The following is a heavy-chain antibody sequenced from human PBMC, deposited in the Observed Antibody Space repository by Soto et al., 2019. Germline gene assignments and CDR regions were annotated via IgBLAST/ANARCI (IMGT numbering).Heavy chain of an antibody. D-gene: IGHD1-26*01. CDR1: GFTFSSYS. Sequence: GGSLRLSCAASGFTFSSYSMNWVRQAPGKGLEWVSSISSSSSYIYYADSVKGRFTISRDNAKNSLYLQMNSLRAEDTAVYYCARTGWEILHGDFDIWVQGTMVTVS. CDR3: ARTGWEILHGDFDI. V-gene: IGHV3-21*01. CDR2: ISSSSSYI. J-gene: IGHJ3*02.